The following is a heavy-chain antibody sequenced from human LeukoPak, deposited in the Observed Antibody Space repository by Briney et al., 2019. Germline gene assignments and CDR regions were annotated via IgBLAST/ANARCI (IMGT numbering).Heavy chain of an antibody. D-gene: IGHD4-23*01. CDR1: GFTFSDYN. J-gene: IGHJ4*02. CDR2: ISRSGSTK. Sequence: PGGSLRLSCAASGFTFSDYNMRWIRQAPGKGLEWVSSISRSGSTKYYADSVKGRFTISRDNAKNSLFLQMNSLRAEDTAVYYCARESVVHYYFDYWGQGTLVTVSS. CDR3: ARESVVHYYFDY. V-gene: IGHV3-11*01.